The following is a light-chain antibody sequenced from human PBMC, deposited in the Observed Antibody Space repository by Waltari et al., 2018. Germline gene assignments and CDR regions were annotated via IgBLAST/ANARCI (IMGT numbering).Light chain of an antibody. J-gene: IGKJ1*01. Sequence: DIQMTQSPSPLSATVGDRVTLTCRASQSISSWLAWYQQKPGKAPKLLIAKATNLESGVPSRFSGSGSGTEFTLTISSLQPDDFASYYCHQYNEYSWTFGQGTKVEIK. CDR1: QSISSW. CDR3: HQYNEYSWT. V-gene: IGKV1-5*03. CDR2: KAT.